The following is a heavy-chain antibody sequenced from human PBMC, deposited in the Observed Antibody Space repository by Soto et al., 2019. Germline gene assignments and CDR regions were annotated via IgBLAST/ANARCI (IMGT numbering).Heavy chain of an antibody. CDR3: ARITTVTTSLIYYGMDV. D-gene: IGHD4-17*01. V-gene: IGHV4-59*01. J-gene: IGHJ6*02. Sequence: SETLSLTCTVSGGYISSYYWSWIRQPPGKGLEWIGYIYYSGSTNYNPSLKSRVTISVDTSKNQFSLKLSSVTAADTAVYYCARITTVTTSLIYYGMDVWGQGTTVTVSS. CDR2: IYYSGST. CDR1: GGYISSYY.